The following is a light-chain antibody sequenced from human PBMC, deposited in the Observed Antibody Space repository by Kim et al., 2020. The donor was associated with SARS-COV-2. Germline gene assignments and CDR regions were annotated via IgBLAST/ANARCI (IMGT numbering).Light chain of an antibody. CDR1: QSISKY. J-gene: IGKJ4*01. CDR3: QQSSSTPLA. Sequence: ASVGDRVTITCRASQSISKYLNWYQQKPGKAPKLLIHAASSLQRGVPSRFSGSGSGTDFTLTISSLQPEDFATYYCQQSSSTPLAFGGGTKVEIK. CDR2: AAS. V-gene: IGKV1-39*01.